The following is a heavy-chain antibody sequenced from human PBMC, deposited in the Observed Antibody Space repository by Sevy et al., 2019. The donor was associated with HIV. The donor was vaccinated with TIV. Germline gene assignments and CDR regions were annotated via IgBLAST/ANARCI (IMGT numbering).Heavy chain of an antibody. Sequence: GGSLRLSCVASGFNVNNTYMNWVRQAPGKGLEWVSVIYDDGRTYYADSVKGRFSISRDNSKNTLFLQIYSLRDEDTAVYYCVRDHYYNGNLGLVYWGQGTQVTVSS. J-gene: IGHJ4*02. CDR3: VRDHYYNGNLGLVY. D-gene: IGHD3-22*01. CDR1: GFNVNNTY. CDR2: IYDDGRT. V-gene: IGHV3-66*02.